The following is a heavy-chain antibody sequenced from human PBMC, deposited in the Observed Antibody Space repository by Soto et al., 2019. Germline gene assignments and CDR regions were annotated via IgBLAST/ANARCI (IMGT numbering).Heavy chain of an antibody. D-gene: IGHD1-26*01. V-gene: IGHV3-74*01. Sequence: GSLRLSCAVSGFTLSCSWMHLVRQAPGKGLVWVSLINSDGSVTIYADSVKGRFTISRDNAKNTLSLQMNSLRAEDTAVYYCTRNAHWSYDYWGQGVLVTVSS. CDR2: INSDGSVT. CDR3: TRNAHWSYDY. CDR1: GFTLSCSW. J-gene: IGHJ4*02.